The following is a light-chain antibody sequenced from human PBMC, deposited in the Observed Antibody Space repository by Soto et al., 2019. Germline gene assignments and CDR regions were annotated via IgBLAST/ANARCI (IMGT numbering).Light chain of an antibody. CDR1: SSDIGGYNY. CDR2: DVS. V-gene: IGLV2-14*01. CDR3: SSYTTANPLVV. J-gene: IGLJ2*01. Sequence: QSALTQPASVSGSPGQTITISCTGTSSDIGGYNYVSWYQQHPGKAPKLMIFDVSNRPSGVSNRFSGYKSGDTASLTVSGLQPEDEADYYCSSYTTANPLVVFGGGTKLTVL.